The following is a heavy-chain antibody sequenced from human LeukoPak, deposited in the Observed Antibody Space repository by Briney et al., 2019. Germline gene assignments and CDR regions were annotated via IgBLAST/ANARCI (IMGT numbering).Heavy chain of an antibody. CDR3: TLYNY. CDR2: INPDNGDT. CDR1: GYTFTNQD. D-gene: IGHD1-14*01. J-gene: IGHJ4*02. V-gene: IGHV1-3*03. Sequence: ASVKVSCKASGYTFTNQDMHWVRRAPGQRLEWIGCINPDNGDTKYSQEFQGRVTITRDTSATTAYMELSSLRSEDMAVYYCTLYNYWGQGTLVTVSS.